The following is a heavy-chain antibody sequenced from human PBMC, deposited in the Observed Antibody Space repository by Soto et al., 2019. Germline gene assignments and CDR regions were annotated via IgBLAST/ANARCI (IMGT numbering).Heavy chain of an antibody. CDR3: APSSGWSGNWVDP. V-gene: IGHV1-58*02. J-gene: IGHJ5*02. Sequence: SVKVSCTASGFTFTTSAMQWVRQARGQRLEWIGWIVVGSGHINYAQQFHERVTITRDTSTSTVYMELSSLRSEDTAVYFCAPSSGWSGNWVDPWGQGTLVTVSS. CDR2: IVVGSGHI. CDR1: GFTFTTSA. D-gene: IGHD6-19*01.